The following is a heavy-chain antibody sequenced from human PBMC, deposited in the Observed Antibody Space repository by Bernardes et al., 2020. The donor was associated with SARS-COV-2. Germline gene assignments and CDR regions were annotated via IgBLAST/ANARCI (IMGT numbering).Heavy chain of an antibody. CDR2: IKQEGSEK. Sequence: GRSLRLSCVASGFTFSSYWMSWVRQAPGKGLEWVANIKQEGSEKYYVDSVKGRFTISRDNAKNSLYLQMNSLRAEDTAVYYCARDGIAVAGSYYYYGMDVWGQGTTVTVSS. CDR3: ARDGIAVAGSYYYYGMDV. J-gene: IGHJ6*02. CDR1: GFTFSSYW. D-gene: IGHD6-19*01. V-gene: IGHV3-7*01.